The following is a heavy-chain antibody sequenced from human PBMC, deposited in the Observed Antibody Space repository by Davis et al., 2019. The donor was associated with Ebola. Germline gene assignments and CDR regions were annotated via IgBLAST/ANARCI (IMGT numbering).Heavy chain of an antibody. CDR3: ARGIITIFGMDV. J-gene: IGHJ6*04. Sequence: SETLSLTCTVSGGSISSSSYYWGWIRQPPGKGLEWIGSIYYSGSTYYNPSLKSRVTISVDTSKNQFSLKLSSVTAADTAVYYCARGIITIFGMDVWGKGTTVTVSS. V-gene: IGHV4-39*01. D-gene: IGHD3-3*01. CDR2: IYYSGST. CDR1: GGSISSSSYY.